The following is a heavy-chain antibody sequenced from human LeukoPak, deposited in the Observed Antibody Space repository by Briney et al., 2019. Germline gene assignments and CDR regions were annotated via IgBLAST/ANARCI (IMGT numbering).Heavy chain of an antibody. V-gene: IGHV1-18*01. D-gene: IGHD2-2*01. CDR1: GYTFTSYG. J-gene: IGHJ5*01. CDR3: ARDRCSSTSCYFDS. CDR2: ISAYNGNT. Sequence: GASVKVSCKASGYTFTSYGISWVRQAPGQGLEWMGWISAYNGNTNYAQKLQGRVTMTTDTSTSTAYMELRSLRSDDTAVYYCARDRCSSTSCYFDSWGQGTLVTVSS.